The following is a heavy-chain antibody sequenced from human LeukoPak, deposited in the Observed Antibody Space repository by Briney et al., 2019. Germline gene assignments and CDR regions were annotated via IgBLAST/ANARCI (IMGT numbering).Heavy chain of an antibody. D-gene: IGHD3-16*01. J-gene: IGHJ4*02. V-gene: IGHV4-59*08. CDR3: ARHVGEAYFDY. CDR1: GFTFSSYA. CDR2: IYQSGST. Sequence: PGGSLRLSCAASGFTFSSYAMSRIRQPPGKGREWIGYIYQSGSTNYNPSLKSRVTISADTSKNQFSLTLRSVTAADSAVYYCARHVGEAYFDYWGQGTLVTVSS.